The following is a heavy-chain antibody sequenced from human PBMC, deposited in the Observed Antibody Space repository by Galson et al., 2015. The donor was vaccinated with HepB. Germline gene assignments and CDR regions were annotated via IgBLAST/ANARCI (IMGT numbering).Heavy chain of an antibody. CDR1: GYTFTSYG. V-gene: IGHV1-18*01. CDR3: ARDRGPSRIAARSDAFDI. Sequence: SVKVSCKASGYTFTSYGISWVRQAPGQGLEWMGWISAYNGNTNYAQKLQGRVTMTTDTSTSTAYMELRSLRSDDTAVYYCARDRGPSRIAARSDAFDIWGQGTMVTVSS. D-gene: IGHD6-6*01. J-gene: IGHJ3*02. CDR2: ISAYNGNT.